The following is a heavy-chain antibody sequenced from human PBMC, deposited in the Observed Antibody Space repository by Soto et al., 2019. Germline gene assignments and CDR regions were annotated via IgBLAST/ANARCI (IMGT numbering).Heavy chain of an antibody. Sequence: SETLSLACSLSGGSLNNTYYSAVWIRQPPGKGLEWIGMIYYNGRTYYSESLKSRVTISVDPSKNQISLKVTSVTAADRAVYYRARSGSRGHLGAWFVPWGNGSLVTVSS. V-gene: IGHV4-39*01. D-gene: IGHD3-10*01. J-gene: IGHJ5*02. CDR3: ARSGSRGHLGAWFVP. CDR2: IYYNGRT. CDR1: GGSLNNTYYS.